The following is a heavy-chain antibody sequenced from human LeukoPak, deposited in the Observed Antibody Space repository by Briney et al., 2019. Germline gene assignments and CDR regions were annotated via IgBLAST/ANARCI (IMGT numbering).Heavy chain of an antibody. Sequence: GASVKVSCKASGYTFTSYYVHWVRQAPGQGLEWMGGIIPIFGTATYAQKFQGRVTITTDESTSTAYMELSSLRSEDTAVYYCARSGFDYYGSGSYYNDYYYYYMDVWGKGTTVTVSS. CDR3: ARSGFDYYGSGSYYNDYYYYYMDV. V-gene: IGHV1-69*05. J-gene: IGHJ6*03. CDR2: IIPIFGTA. D-gene: IGHD3-10*01. CDR1: GYTFTSYY.